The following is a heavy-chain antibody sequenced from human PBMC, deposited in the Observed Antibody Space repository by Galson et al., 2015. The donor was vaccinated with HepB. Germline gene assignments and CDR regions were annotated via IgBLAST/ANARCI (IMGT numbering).Heavy chain of an antibody. J-gene: IGHJ3*02. V-gene: IGHV3-30*04. Sequence: SLRLSCAASGFTFSHYDLNWVRQSPGKGLQWVARISYDGGNKDYADSVQGRFTVTRDNSNNTLFLQMTNVRIEDTAVYYCAREGRLASRSPFDIWDQGTVVTVSS. CDR2: ISYDGGNK. D-gene: IGHD3-10*01. CDR1: GFTFSHYD. CDR3: AREGRLASRSPFDI.